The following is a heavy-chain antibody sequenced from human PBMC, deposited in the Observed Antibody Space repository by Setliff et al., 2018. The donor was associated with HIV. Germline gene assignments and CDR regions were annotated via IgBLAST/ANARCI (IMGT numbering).Heavy chain of an antibody. CDR1: TGSISSGSYC. Sequence: SLSPTCPVATGSISSGSYCWSWIRQPDGKGLEWIGRIYTSGSTKYNPSLKSRVTISVETSKNQFSLKVSSVTAADTAVYYCARVARGGHSSRWYYFDYWGQGTRVTVS. CDR3: ARVARGGHSSRWYYFDY. CDR2: IYTSGST. D-gene: IGHD6-13*01. V-gene: IGHV4-61*02. J-gene: IGHJ4*02.